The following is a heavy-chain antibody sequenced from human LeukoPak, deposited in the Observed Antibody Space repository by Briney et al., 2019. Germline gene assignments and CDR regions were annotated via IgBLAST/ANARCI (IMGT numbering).Heavy chain of an antibody. CDR2: IYPGDSDT. CDR1: GFTFNNYW. V-gene: IGHV5-51*01. Sequence: GESLKISCKGSGFTFNNYWIGWVRQMPGKGLEWMGIIYPGDSDTRYSPSFQGQVTISAVKSISTAYLQWSSLKASDTAMYYCAREHSSSSGAFDIWGQGTMVTVSS. CDR3: AREHSSSSGAFDI. J-gene: IGHJ3*02. D-gene: IGHD6-6*01.